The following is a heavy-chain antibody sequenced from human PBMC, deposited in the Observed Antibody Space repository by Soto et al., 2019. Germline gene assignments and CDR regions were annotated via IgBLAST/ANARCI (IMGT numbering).Heavy chain of an antibody. CDR1: GGSFSGYY. D-gene: IGHD5-18*01. J-gene: IGHJ6*03. CDR3: ARLKRGYSYGYYYCYYMDV. Sequence: PSETLSLTCAVYGGSFSGYYWSWIRQPPGKGLEWIGEINHSGSTNYNPSLKSRVTISVDTSKNQFSLKLSSVTAADTAVYYCARLKRGYSYGYYYCYYMDVWGKGTTVTVSS. V-gene: IGHV4-34*01. CDR2: INHSGST.